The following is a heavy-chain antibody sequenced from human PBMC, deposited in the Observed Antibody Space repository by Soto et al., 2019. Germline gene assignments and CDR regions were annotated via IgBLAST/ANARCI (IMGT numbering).Heavy chain of an antibody. D-gene: IGHD3-10*01. CDR2: IYYSGST. V-gene: IGHV4-30-4*01. CDR3: ARVWGGAFDF. Sequence: PLSLTCTGPGASISSGDYYWSWTRQPPGKGLEWIGYIYYSGSTYYNPSLKSRVTISVDTSKNQFSLKLSSVTAADTAVYYCARVWGGAFDFWGQGTMVT. CDR1: GASISSGDYY. J-gene: IGHJ3*01.